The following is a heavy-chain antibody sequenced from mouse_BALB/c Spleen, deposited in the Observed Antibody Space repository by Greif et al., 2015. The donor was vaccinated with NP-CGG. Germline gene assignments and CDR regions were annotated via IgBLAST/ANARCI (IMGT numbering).Heavy chain of an antibody. Sequence: QVTLKVCGPGILQPSQTLSLSCSFSGFSLSTYGIGVGWIRQPSGKGLEWLAHIWWNDNKYYNTALKSRLTISKDTSKNQVFLKIASVGTADTATYYCARVGGRPAWFAYWGQGTLVTVSA. CDR3: ARVGGRPAWFAY. D-gene: IGHD1-1*01. CDR2: IWWNDNK. CDR1: GFSLSTYGIG. J-gene: IGHJ3*01. V-gene: IGHV8-11*01.